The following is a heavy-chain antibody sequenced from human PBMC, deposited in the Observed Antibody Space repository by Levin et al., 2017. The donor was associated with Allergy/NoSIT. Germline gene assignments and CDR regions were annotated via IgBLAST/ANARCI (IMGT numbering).Heavy chain of an antibody. V-gene: IGHV4-61*02. Sequence: SETLSLTCTVSGGSISSGSYYWSWIRQPAGKGLEWIGRIYTSGSTNYNPSLKSRVTISVDTSKNQFSLKLSSVTAADTAVYYCARGEIGRSTSCYWCMYAFDIWGQGTMVTVSS. D-gene: IGHD2-2*01. CDR2: IYTSGST. CDR3: ARGEIGRSTSCYWCMYAFDI. CDR1: GGSISSGSYY. J-gene: IGHJ3*02.